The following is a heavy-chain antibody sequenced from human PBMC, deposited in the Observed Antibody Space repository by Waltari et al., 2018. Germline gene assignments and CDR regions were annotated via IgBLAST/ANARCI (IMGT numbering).Heavy chain of an antibody. J-gene: IGHJ5*02. CDR2: LFHTGSP. D-gene: IGHD2-21*01. V-gene: IGHV4-38-2*01. CDR3: ARASIAVIGAPYGFDP. CDR1: GDARTSGYY. Sequence: QVQLRESGPGLVKPSETLSLTCAVSGDARTSGYYWSWIRRSPGRGLEWFGTLFHTGSPHSNPSLKTRLSMSVDTSNNHFSLNLTSVSAADAAVYYCARASIAVIGAPYGFDPWGQGVLVTVSS.